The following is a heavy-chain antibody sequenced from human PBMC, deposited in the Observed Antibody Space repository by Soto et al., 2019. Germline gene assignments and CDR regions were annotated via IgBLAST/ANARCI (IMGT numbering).Heavy chain of an antibody. CDR2: IIPMVGMA. CDR3: ATSYGSGSRPFDN. Sequence: QVQLVQSGAAVNKPGSSVKVSCKTSGDTFNFYTIHWVRQAPGQGLEWLGRIIPMVGMANYAQRFQGRVTMMADKSTSTAYMQLTGLRSEDSAVYYCATSYGSGSRPFDNWGQGTLVSVSS. V-gene: IGHV1-69*02. CDR1: GDTFNFYT. D-gene: IGHD3-10*01. J-gene: IGHJ4*02.